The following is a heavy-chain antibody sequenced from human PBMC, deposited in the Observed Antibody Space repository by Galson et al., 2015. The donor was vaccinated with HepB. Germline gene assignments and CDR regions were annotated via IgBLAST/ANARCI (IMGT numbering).Heavy chain of an antibody. D-gene: IGHD4-17*01. CDR3: ASSRMTVTYPYYYYGMDV. V-gene: IGHV1-46*01. CDR1: GYTFTSYY. Sequence: SVKVSCKASGYTFTSYYIHWVRQAPGQGLEWMGIINPSGGSTSYAQKFQGRVTMTRDTSTSTVYMELSSLRSEDTAVYYCASSRMTVTYPYYYYGMDVWGQGTTVTVSS. J-gene: IGHJ6*02. CDR2: INPSGGST.